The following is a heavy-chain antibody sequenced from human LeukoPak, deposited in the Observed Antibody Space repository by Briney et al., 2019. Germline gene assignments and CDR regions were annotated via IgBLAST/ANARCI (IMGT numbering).Heavy chain of an antibody. Sequence: ASVKVSCKTSGYTFTSYYMHWVRQAPGQGLEWMGWINPNSGGTNYAQKFQGRVTMTRDTSISTAYMELSRLRSDDTAVYYCARDFCTNGVCYDYWGQGTLVTVSS. CDR1: GYTFTSYY. CDR3: ARDFCTNGVCYDY. J-gene: IGHJ4*02. CDR2: INPNSGGT. D-gene: IGHD2-8*01. V-gene: IGHV1-2*02.